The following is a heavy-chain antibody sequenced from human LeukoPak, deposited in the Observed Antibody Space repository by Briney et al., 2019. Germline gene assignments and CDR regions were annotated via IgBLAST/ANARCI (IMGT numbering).Heavy chain of an antibody. CDR1: GYTFTGYY. CDR3: ARAVVWFGELYYYYYGMDV. Sequence: EASVKVSCKASGYTFTGYYMHWVRQAPGQGLEWMGWINPNSGGTNYAQKFQGRVTMTRDTSISTAYMELSRLRSDDTAVYYCARAVVWFGELYYYYYGMDVWGQGTTVTVSS. CDR2: INPNSGGT. D-gene: IGHD3-10*01. J-gene: IGHJ6*02. V-gene: IGHV1-2*02.